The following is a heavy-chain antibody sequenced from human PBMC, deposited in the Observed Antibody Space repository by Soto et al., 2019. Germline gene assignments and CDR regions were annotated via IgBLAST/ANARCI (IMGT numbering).Heavy chain of an antibody. CDR2: INAGNGST. V-gene: IGHV1-3*01. D-gene: IGHD6-13*01. CDR1: GYTFTSYA. Sequence: ASVKISCKASGYTFTSYAMHWVRQAPGQRLEWMGGINAGNGSTKYSQKFQGRVTITRDTSASTAYMELSSLRSEDTAVYYCARDTRIAAAGTPKLSPLVRGMDVWGQGSTVTVSS. J-gene: IGHJ6*02. CDR3: ARDTRIAAAGTPKLSPLVRGMDV.